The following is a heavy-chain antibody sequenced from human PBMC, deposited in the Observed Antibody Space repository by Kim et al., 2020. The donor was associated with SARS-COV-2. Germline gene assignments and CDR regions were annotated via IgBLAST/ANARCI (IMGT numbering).Heavy chain of an antibody. CDR3: ARGAGRQLYYYGMDV. V-gene: IGHV3-21*01. J-gene: IGHJ6*02. Sequence: ADAVKGRFTISKDNAKNSLYLQMNSLGAEDAAVYYCARGAGRQLYYYGMDVWGQGTTVTVSS. D-gene: IGHD1-1*01.